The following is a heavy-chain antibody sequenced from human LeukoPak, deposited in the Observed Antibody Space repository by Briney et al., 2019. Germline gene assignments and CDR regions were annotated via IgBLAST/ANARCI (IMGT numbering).Heavy chain of an antibody. J-gene: IGHJ5*02. CDR2: IFSSGST. CDR1: GGSISTYY. CDR3: ARGVTRTSGGYLYGWFDP. Sequence: PSETLSLTCTVSGGSISTYYWSWIRQPAGKELEWIGRIFSSGSTNYNPSLKSRVSMSVDTSKNQFSLKLSSVTAADTAVYYCARGVTRTSGGYLYGWFDPWGQGTLVTVSS. D-gene: IGHD1-26*01. V-gene: IGHV4-4*07.